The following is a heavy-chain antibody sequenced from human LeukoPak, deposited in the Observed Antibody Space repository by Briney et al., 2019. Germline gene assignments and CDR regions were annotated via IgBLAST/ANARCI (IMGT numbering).Heavy chain of an antibody. D-gene: IGHD3-22*01. Sequence: ASVKVSCKASGYTFTSYGISWVRQAPGQGLEWMGWISAYNGNTNYAQKLQGRVTMTTDTSTSTAYMELRSLRSDDTAVYYCARTASRGYYLYFYYMDVWGKGTTVTISS. J-gene: IGHJ6*03. V-gene: IGHV1-18*01. CDR2: ISAYNGNT. CDR1: GYTFTSYG. CDR3: ARTASRGYYLYFYYMDV.